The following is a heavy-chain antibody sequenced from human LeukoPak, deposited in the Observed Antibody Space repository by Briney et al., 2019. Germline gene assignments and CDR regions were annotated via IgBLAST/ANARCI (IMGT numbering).Heavy chain of an antibody. J-gene: IGHJ3*02. CDR1: GFTFSSYG. D-gene: IGHD6-19*01. Sequence: GRSLRLSCAASGFTFSSYGMHWVRQAPGKGLEWVAVISYDGSNKYYADSVKGRFTISRDNSKNTLYLQMNSLRAEDTAVYYCAREGIAVAGTSDAFDIWGQGTMVTVSS. CDR3: AREGIAVAGTSDAFDI. V-gene: IGHV3-30*03. CDR2: ISYDGSNK.